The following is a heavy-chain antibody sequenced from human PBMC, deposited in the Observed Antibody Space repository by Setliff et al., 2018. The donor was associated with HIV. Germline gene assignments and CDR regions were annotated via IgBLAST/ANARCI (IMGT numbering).Heavy chain of an antibody. D-gene: IGHD3-22*01. V-gene: IGHV4-4*07. Sequence: SETLSLTCTVSGVSTSIHYWVWIRQPAGRGLEWIGRIHTSDTTRYNPSLQSRVTISVDTSKNQFSLKLSSVTAADTAVYYCAREGGLDYYDSSGHYSYWGQGTLVTVSS. CDR1: GVSTSIHY. CDR3: AREGGLDYYDSSGHYSY. J-gene: IGHJ4*02. CDR2: IHTSDTT.